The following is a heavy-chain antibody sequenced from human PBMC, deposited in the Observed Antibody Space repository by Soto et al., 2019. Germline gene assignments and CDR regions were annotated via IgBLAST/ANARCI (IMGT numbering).Heavy chain of an antibody. CDR1: GGSISSGDYY. Sequence: SETLSLTCTVSGGSISSGDYYWSWIRQPPGKGLEWIGYIYYSGSTYYNPSLKSRVTMSVDTSKNQFSLKLSSVTAADTAVYYCARVVVGGYYYYYGMDVWGQGTTVTVSS. CDR3: ARVVVGGYYYYYGMDV. J-gene: IGHJ6*02. CDR2: IYYSGST. D-gene: IGHD2-21*01. V-gene: IGHV4-30-4*01.